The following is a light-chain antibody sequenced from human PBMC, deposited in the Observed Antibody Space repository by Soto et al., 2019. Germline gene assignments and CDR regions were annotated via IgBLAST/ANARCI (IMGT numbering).Light chain of an antibody. CDR3: SSFAGGNIYV. CDR2: DVT. Sequence: ALTQPPSASGSPGQSVTISCTGTSSDVGGYNYVSWHQQHPGKAPKLIIYDVTKRPSGVPDRFSGSKSGYTASLTVSGLQAEDEADYYCSSFAGGNIYVFGTGTKLTVL. CDR1: SSDVGGYNY. V-gene: IGLV2-8*01. J-gene: IGLJ1*01.